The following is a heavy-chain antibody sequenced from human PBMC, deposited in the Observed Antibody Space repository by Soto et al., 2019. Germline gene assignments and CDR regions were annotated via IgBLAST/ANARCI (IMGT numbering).Heavy chain of an antibody. CDR1: GFTFSNYA. D-gene: IGHD3-10*01. CDR3: ARKIWFGELSFDP. J-gene: IGHJ5*02. Sequence: GSLRLSCAASGFTFSNYAVTWVRQAPGKGLEWVSTISGSGGSTYYADSVKGRFTISRDNSKNTLYLQMNSLRAEDTAVYYCARKIWFGELSFDPWGQGTLVTVSS. CDR2: ISGSGGST. V-gene: IGHV3-23*01.